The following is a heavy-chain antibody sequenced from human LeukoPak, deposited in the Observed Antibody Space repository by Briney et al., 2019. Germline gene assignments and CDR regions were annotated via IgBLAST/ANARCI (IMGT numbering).Heavy chain of an antibody. D-gene: IGHD3-3*01. CDR3: AKVPYYDFWSGIIQTLRFQH. J-gene: IGHJ1*01. CDR2: ISGSGGST. Sequence: GGSLRLSCAASGFTFSSYAMSWVRQAPGKGLEWVSAISGSGGSTYYADSVKGRFTISRDNSKNTLYLQMNSMRAEDTAVYYCAKVPYYDFWSGIIQTLRFQHWGQGTLVTVSS. CDR1: GFTFSSYA. V-gene: IGHV3-23*01.